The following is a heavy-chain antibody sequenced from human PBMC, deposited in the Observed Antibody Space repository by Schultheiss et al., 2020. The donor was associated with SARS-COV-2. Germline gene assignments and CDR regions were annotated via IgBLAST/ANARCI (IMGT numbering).Heavy chain of an antibody. CDR3: ARYDSSGYFASWEPLQY. Sequence: GESLKISCAASGFTFSSYAMHWVRQAPGKGLEWVAIIWSDGSDKYYADSVKGRFTISRDNSKNTLYLQMNSLRAEDTAVYYCARYDSSGYFASWEPLQYWGQGTLVTVSS. CDR1: GFTFSSYA. V-gene: IGHV3-30*04. J-gene: IGHJ4*02. D-gene: IGHD3-22*01. CDR2: IWSDGSDK.